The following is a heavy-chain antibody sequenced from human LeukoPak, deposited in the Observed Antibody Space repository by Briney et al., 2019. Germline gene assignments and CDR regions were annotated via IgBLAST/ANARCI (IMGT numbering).Heavy chain of an antibody. CDR2: IKQDESEK. D-gene: IGHD3-22*01. J-gene: IGHJ4*02. CDR3: ARDNGYFSVDY. V-gene: IGHV3-7*01. CDR1: GFTFSSYW. Sequence: SGGSLRLSCAASGFTFSSYWMTWARQAPGKELEWVANIKQDESEKYYGDSVRGRFTISSDNAQNSLYLQMNSLRAEDTAVYYCARDNGYFSVDYWGQGTLVTVSS.